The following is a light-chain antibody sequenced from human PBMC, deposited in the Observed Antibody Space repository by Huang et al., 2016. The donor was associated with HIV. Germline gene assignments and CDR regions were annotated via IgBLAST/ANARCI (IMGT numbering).Light chain of an antibody. Sequence: EIVMTQSPATLSVSPGERVTLSCRANRSVSTNLAWYQQRPGQAPRLLIYGSSPRAPGIQARFSGRGSGTDFSLTISSLQSEDFALYYCHQYNNWLLSFGGGTRVDI. V-gene: IGKV3-15*01. CDR3: HQYNNWLLS. J-gene: IGKJ4*01. CDR1: RSVSTN. CDR2: GSS.